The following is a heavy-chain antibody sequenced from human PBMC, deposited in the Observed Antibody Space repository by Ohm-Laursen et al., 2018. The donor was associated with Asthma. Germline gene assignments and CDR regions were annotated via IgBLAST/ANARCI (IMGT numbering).Heavy chain of an antibody. J-gene: IGHJ4*02. CDR2: ISGSGGST. CDR1: GFTFSSYA. CDR3: AKDRGTVTTRYFDY. Sequence: SLRLSCAASGFTFSSYAMSWVRQAPGKGLEWVSAISGSGGSTNYADSVKGRFTISRDNSKNTLYLQMNSLRAEDTAVYYCAKDRGTVTTRYFDYWGQGTLVTVSP. D-gene: IGHD4-17*01. V-gene: IGHV3-23*01.